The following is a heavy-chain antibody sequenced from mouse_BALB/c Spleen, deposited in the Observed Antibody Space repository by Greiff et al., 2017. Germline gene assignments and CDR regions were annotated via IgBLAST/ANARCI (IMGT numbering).Heavy chain of an antibody. CDR3: ARDYYGSSPFGY. CDR2: IDPANGNT. D-gene: IGHD1-1*01. Sequence: VQLKQSGAELVKPGASVKLSCTASGFNIKDTYMHWVKQRPEQGLEWIGRIDPANGNTKYDPKFQGKATITADTSSNTAYLQLSSLTSEDTAVYYCARDYYGSSPFGYWGQGTTLTVSS. J-gene: IGHJ2*01. CDR1: GFNIKDTY. V-gene: IGHV14-3*02.